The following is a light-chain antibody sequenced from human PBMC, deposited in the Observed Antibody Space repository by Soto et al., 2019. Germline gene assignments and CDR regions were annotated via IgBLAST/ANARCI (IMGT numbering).Light chain of an antibody. J-gene: IGKJ2*01. CDR1: QSVSSNY. Sequence: EIVLTQSPGTLSLSPGERATLSCRASQSVSSNYLAWYQQKPGQAPRLLIYGASSRATGIPDRFSGSGSGTDFTLTISRLEPEDFAVYYCQQYGSSPYTFRQGTKLDIK. V-gene: IGKV3-20*01. CDR3: QQYGSSPYT. CDR2: GAS.